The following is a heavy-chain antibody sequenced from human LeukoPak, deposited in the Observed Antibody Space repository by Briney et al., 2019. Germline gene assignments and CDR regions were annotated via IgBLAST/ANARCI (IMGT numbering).Heavy chain of an antibody. V-gene: IGHV3-64*04. CDR3: TRPLGYCSSTSCPSTYYYYGMDV. CDR1: GFTFSNYA. CDR2: ISSTGGST. D-gene: IGHD2-2*01. Sequence: GGSLRLSCSASGFTFSNYAMHWVRQAPGKGLEFVSGISSTGGSTNYPDSVKDRFSISRDNSKNTLYLQMNSLKTEDTAVYYCTRPLGYCSSTSCPSTYYYYGMDVWGQGTTVTVSS. J-gene: IGHJ6*02.